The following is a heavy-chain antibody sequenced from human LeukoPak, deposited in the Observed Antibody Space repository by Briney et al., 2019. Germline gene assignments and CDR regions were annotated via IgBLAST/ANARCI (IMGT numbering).Heavy chain of an antibody. CDR2: IYYSGST. V-gene: IGHV4-59*08. Sequence: SETLSLTCTVSGGSVNNYFWSWIRQPPGKGLEWIGYIYYSGSTDYNPSLKSRVTISVDTSKNQFSLKLSSVTAADTAVYYCARGAGSVAFGIWGQGTMVTLSS. D-gene: IGHD3-10*01. CDR3: ARGAGSVAFGI. CDR1: GGSVNNYF. J-gene: IGHJ3*02.